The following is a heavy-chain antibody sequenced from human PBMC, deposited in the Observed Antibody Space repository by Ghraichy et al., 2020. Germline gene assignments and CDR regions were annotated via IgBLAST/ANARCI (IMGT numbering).Heavy chain of an antibody. V-gene: IGHV4-4*07. Sequence: SETLSLTCTVSGGSISSYYWSWIRQPAGKGLEWIGRIYTSGSTNYNPSLKSRVTMSVDTSTNQFSLKLSSVTAADTAVYYCARESWTPVVTPDYGMDVWGQGTTVTVSS. CDR3: ARESWTPVVTPDYGMDV. CDR2: IYTSGST. CDR1: GGSISSYY. J-gene: IGHJ6*02. D-gene: IGHD3-22*01.